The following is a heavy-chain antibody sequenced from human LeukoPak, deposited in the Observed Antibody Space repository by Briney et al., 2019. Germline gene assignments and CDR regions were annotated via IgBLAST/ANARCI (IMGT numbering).Heavy chain of an antibody. CDR3: AKDARSYYDSSGYYSDY. V-gene: IGHV3-23*01. Sequence: GGSLRLSCAASGFTFSSYAMSWVRQAPGKGLEWVSGISGSGGSTYYADSVKGRFTISRDNSKNTLYLQMNSLRAEDTAVYYCAKDARSYYDSSGYYSDYWGQGTLVTVSS. CDR2: ISGSGGST. J-gene: IGHJ4*02. D-gene: IGHD3-22*01. CDR1: GFTFSSYA.